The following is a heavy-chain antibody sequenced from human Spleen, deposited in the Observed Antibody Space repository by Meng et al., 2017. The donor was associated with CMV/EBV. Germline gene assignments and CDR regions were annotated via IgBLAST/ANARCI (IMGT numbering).Heavy chain of an antibody. J-gene: IGHJ5*02. V-gene: IGHV4-31*02. CDR3: AKAGKSKTTVRWFDP. CDR1: GGLISSGGYF. CDR2: VYYTGSI. D-gene: IGHD4-11*01. Sequence: SGGLISSGGYFWTWVRQHPGKGLEWIGYVYYTGSIHYNPSLKSRVTISADTSKNQFSLKLSSVTAADTAVYYCAKAGKSKTTVRWFDPWGQGTLVTVSS.